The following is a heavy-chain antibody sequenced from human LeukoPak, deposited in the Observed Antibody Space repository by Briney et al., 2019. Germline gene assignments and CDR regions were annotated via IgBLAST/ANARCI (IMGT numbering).Heavy chain of an antibody. Sequence: PGGSLRLSCAASGFTFSTYWMSWVRQAPGKGLEGVANIKQDGSEKYYVDSVKGRFTISRDNAKNSLYLQMNSLRAEDTAVYYCARHPFYYDSRGYVQLDDFDYWGQGTQVSVSP. CDR3: ARHPFYYDSRGYVQLDDFDY. D-gene: IGHD3-22*01. J-gene: IGHJ4*02. CDR2: IKQDGSEK. V-gene: IGHV3-7*01. CDR1: GFTFSTYW.